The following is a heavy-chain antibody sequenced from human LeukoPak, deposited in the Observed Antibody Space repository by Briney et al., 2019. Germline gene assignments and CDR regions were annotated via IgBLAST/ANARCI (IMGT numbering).Heavy chain of an antibody. CDR3: ARVGRYCSSSSCYPRVYYMDV. V-gene: IGHV4-34*01. J-gene: IGHJ6*03. Sequence: SETLSLTCAVYGGSFSGYYWSWICQPPGKGLEWIGVINHSGSTNYNPSLKSRVTISVDTSKKQFSLKLRSVTAADTAVYYCARVGRYCSSSSCYPRVYYMDVWGKGTTVTVSS. D-gene: IGHD2-2*01. CDR2: INHSGST. CDR1: GGSFSGYY.